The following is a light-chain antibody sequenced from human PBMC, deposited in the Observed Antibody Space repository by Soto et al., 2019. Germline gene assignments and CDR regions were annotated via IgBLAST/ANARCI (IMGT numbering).Light chain of an antibody. CDR1: QSISSW. Sequence: DIQMTQSPSTLSASVGDRVTITCRASQSISSWLAWYQQKPGKAPKLLIYKASSLESGVPSRFSGSGSGTELTLTISSLQPDEFATYYFQQYNSYSWTFGQGTKLEIK. CDR2: KAS. CDR3: QQYNSYSWT. V-gene: IGKV1-5*03. J-gene: IGKJ2*01.